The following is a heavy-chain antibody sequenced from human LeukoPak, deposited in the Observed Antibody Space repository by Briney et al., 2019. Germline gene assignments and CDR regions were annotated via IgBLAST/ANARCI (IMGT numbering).Heavy chain of an antibody. V-gene: IGHV3-21*01. CDR1: GFTFSTYS. CDR2: ISSSSTYI. CDR3: ARGGRAVAGTDAFDI. Sequence: GGSLRLSCAASGFTFSTYSMTWVRQAPGKGLEWVSSISSSSTYIYYADSVKGRFTISRDNAKNSLYLQMNSLRAEDTAVYYCARGGRAVAGTDAFDIWGQGTMVTVSS. J-gene: IGHJ3*02. D-gene: IGHD6-19*01.